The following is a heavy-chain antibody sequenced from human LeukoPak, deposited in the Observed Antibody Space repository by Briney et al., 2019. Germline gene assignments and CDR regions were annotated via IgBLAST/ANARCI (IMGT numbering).Heavy chain of an antibody. Sequence: SETLPLTCTVSSGSISSGSYYWGWVRQPPGKGLEWIGSISYSGTTYYNLSPKSRVTLSVDTSKNQFSLKLSSVTAADTALYYCARHLRGGSIWFDYWGQGTLVTVSS. J-gene: IGHJ4*02. D-gene: IGHD6-13*01. CDR1: SGSISSGSYY. CDR2: ISYSGTT. CDR3: ARHLRGGSIWFDY. V-gene: IGHV4-39*01.